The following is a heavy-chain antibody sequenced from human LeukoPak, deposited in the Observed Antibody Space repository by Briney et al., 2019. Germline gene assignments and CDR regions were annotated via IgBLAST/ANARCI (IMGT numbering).Heavy chain of an antibody. Sequence: PSETLSLTCTVSGGSISSSSYYWGWIRQPPGKGLEWTGSISYSGSTYYNPSLRSRVTISIDTSKNQFSLKLTSVTAADTAVYYCACDPFSSGWEFDYWGQGTLVTVSS. CDR2: ISYSGST. D-gene: IGHD6-19*01. CDR3: ACDPFSSGWEFDY. J-gene: IGHJ4*02. CDR1: GGSISSSSYY. V-gene: IGHV4-39*01.